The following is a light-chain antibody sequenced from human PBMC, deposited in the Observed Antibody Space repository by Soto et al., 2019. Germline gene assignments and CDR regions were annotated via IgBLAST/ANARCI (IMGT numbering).Light chain of an antibody. V-gene: IGKV3-15*01. CDR1: QSVSSN. Sequence: ELVMTPSSATLAVSPGESATLSCTASQSVSSNLAWYQQKPGQAPRLLIYGASTRATGIPARFCGSGSGTEFTLTISSLQSEDFAVYYCQQYNDWPRSFGQGTRVEIK. CDR3: QQYNDWPRS. J-gene: IGKJ5*01. CDR2: GAS.